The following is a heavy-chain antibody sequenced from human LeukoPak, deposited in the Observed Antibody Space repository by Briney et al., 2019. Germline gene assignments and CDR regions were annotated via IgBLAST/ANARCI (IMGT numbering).Heavy chain of an antibody. CDR1: GFTFSSYW. CDR3: ARGSGSYGYAFDI. V-gene: IGHV3-74*01. D-gene: IGHD5-18*01. CDR2: INSDGSST. Sequence: GGSLRLSCAASGFTFSSYWMHWVRQAPGKGLVWVSRINSDGSSTSYADSVKGRFTISRDNAKNTLYLQMNSLRAEDTAVYYCARGSGSYGYAFDIWGQGTMVTVSS. J-gene: IGHJ3*02.